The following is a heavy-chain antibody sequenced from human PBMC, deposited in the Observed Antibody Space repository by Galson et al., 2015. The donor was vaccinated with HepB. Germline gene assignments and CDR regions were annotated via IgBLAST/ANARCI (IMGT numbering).Heavy chain of an antibody. Sequence: SVKVSCKASGGTFSSYAISWVRQAPGQGLEWMGRIIPILGIANYAQKFQGRVTITADKSTSTAYMELSSLRSEGTAVYYCARAAHGGNGEYDYWGQGTLVTVSS. J-gene: IGHJ4*02. CDR2: IIPILGIA. CDR1: GGTFSSYA. V-gene: IGHV1-69*04. CDR3: ARAAHGGNGEYDY. D-gene: IGHD4-23*01.